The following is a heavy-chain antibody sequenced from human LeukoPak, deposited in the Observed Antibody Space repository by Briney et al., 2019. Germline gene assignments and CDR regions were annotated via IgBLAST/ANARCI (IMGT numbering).Heavy chain of an antibody. D-gene: IGHD6-13*01. Sequence: GGSLRLSCAASGFTFSSYAMSWVRQAPGKGLEWVSAISGSGGSTYYADSVKGRFTISRDNSKNTLYLQMNSLRAEDTAVYYCARDGPGYSSSWYYFDYWGQGTLVTVSS. V-gene: IGHV3-23*01. CDR2: ISGSGGST. J-gene: IGHJ4*02. CDR3: ARDGPGYSSSWYYFDY. CDR1: GFTFSSYA.